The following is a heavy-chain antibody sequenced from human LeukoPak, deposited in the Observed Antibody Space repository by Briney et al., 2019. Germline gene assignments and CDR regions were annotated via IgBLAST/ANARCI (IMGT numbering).Heavy chain of an antibody. CDR2: ISGSGGST. Sequence: GGSLRLSCAASGFTVSSKYMSWVRQASGRGLEWVSGISGSGGSTYYADSVKGRFTISRDNSKNTLYLQMNSLRAEDTAVYYCAKEMNYYDSSGYYLEWFDPWGQGTLVTVSS. J-gene: IGHJ5*02. V-gene: IGHV3-23*01. D-gene: IGHD3-22*01. CDR3: AKEMNYYDSSGYYLEWFDP. CDR1: GFTVSSKY.